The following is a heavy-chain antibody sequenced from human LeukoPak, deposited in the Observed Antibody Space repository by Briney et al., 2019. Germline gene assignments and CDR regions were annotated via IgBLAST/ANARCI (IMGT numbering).Heavy chain of an antibody. CDR3: ARDWIAARPVSYWFDP. CDR2: IWYDGSNK. CDR1: GFTFSSYA. V-gene: IGHV3-33*08. J-gene: IGHJ5*02. Sequence: GRSLRLSCAASGFTFSSYAVHWVRQAPGKGLEWVAVIWYDGSNKYYADSVKGRFTISRDNSKNTLYLQMNSLRAEDTAVYYCARDWIAARPVSYWFDPWGQGTLVTVSS. D-gene: IGHD6-6*01.